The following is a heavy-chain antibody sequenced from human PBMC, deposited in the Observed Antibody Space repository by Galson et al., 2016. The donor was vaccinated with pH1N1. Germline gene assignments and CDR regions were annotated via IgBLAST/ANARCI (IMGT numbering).Heavy chain of an antibody. J-gene: IGHJ5*02. CDR2: ISWNSGTL. Sequence: SLRLSCAASGFTFDDYAMHWVRQAPGKGLEWVSGISWNSGTLGYADSVKGRFTISRDNAKNSLYLQMNSLRAEDTALYYCAKDITHSTATRTAGFDPWGQGTLVTVSS. V-gene: IGHV3-9*01. CDR3: AKDITHSTATRTAGFDP. CDR1: GFTFDDYA. D-gene: IGHD4-17*01.